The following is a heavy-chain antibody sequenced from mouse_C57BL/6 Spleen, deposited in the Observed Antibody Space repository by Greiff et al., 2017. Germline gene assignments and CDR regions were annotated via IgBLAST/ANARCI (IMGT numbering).Heavy chain of an antibody. J-gene: IGHJ4*01. Sequence: QVQLQQSGAELVKPGASVKISCKASGYAFSSYWMNWVKQRPGKGLEWIGQIYPGDGDTNYNGKFKGKATLTADKSSSTAYMQLISLTSEDSAVYFCAHLTYYDYDGYAMDYWGQGTSVTVSS. CDR3: AHLTYYDYDGYAMDY. D-gene: IGHD2-4*01. CDR2: IYPGDGDT. V-gene: IGHV1-80*01. CDR1: GYAFSSYW.